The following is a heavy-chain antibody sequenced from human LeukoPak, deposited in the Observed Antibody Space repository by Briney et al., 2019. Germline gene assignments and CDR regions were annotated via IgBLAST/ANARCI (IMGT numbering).Heavy chain of an antibody. CDR2: ISYDGSNK. CDR1: GLTFSSYA. CDR3: TTDSRTSQLVTLSLYYYYGMDV. J-gene: IGHJ6*02. D-gene: IGHD6-6*01. Sequence: PGGSLRLSCAASGLTFSSYAMSWVRQAPGKGLEWVAVISYDGSNKYYADSVKGRFTISRDNSKNTLYLQMNSLKTEDAAVYYCTTDSRTSQLVTLSLYYYYGMDVWGQGTTVTVSS. V-gene: IGHV3-30*03.